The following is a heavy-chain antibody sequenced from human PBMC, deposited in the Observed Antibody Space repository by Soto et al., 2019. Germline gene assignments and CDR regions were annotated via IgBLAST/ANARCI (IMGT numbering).Heavy chain of an antibody. CDR1: GFDFDDHA. V-gene: IGHV3-9*01. Sequence: EVQLVESGGTLVQPGGSLRLSCVGSGFDFDDHAMSWVRQAPGKGLEWVAGISWNAAFTGYARSVTGRITITRDDANNTLSLQMNIIRPEDTALYFCTRNIFRTITTVDFWGQGTLVTVSS. CDR2: ISWNAAFT. CDR3: TRNIFRTITTVDF. J-gene: IGHJ4*02. D-gene: IGHD4-4*01.